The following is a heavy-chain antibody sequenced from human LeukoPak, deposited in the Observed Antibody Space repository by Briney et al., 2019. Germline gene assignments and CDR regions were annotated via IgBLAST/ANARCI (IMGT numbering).Heavy chain of an antibody. CDR2: ISYRTSHI. V-gene: IGHV3-21*01. CDR1: GFTFSDCD. D-gene: IGHD6-13*01. CDR3: GRAFPPLRTAAAGDY. Sequence: GGSLRLSCTASGFTFSDCDMNWFRQAPGKRLEWVSSISYRTSHIYYADSVKGRFTISRDNAKNSLYLQMDSLRAEDTAVYFCGRAFPPLRTAAAGDYWGQGTLVTVSS. J-gene: IGHJ4*02.